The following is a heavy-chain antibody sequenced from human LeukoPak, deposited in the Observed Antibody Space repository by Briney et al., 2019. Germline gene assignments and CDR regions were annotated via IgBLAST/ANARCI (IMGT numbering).Heavy chain of an antibody. D-gene: IGHD2-2*01. CDR2: INPNDGDT. CDR3: ARANFLYCSSTTCLFDY. CDR1: GYTFTDHY. J-gene: IGHJ4*02. Sequence: ASVHVSCKAYGYTFTDHYMHRERQAPGQGPESMGRINPNDGDTNYAQKFQGRVTMTRDTSISTAHMEVSRLRSDDTAVYYCARANFLYCSSTTCLFDYWGQGTLVTVSS. V-gene: IGHV1-2*06.